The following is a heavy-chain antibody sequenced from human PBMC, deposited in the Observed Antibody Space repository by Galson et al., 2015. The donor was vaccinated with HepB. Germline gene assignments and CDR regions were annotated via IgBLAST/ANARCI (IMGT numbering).Heavy chain of an antibody. CDR3: VKVEVLVAAVPYYFDY. CDR2: ISGSGGHK. J-gene: IGHJ4*02. V-gene: IGHV3-23*01. D-gene: IGHD2-15*01. Sequence: SLRLSCAGSGFSFSKYAMSWVRQAPGKGLEWVSGISGSGGHKYYTDSVKGRFTISRDNSKQTLYMQMKGLRVEDAAVYYCVKVEVLVAAVPYYFDYWVQGTLVTVSS. CDR1: GFSFSKYA.